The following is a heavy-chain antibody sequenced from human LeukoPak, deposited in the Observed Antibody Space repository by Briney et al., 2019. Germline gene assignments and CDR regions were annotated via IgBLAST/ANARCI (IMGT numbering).Heavy chain of an antibody. Sequence: ASVKVSCKASGGTFSSYAISWVRQAPGQGLEWMGWIGGYTGHTNYVQKFQGRVTMTTDTSTSTAYMELRSLTSDDTAVYYCARDGSCSGGSCAMDGWFDPWGQGTLVTVSS. J-gene: IGHJ5*02. D-gene: IGHD2-15*01. CDR1: GGTFSSYA. CDR3: ARDGSCSGGSCAMDGWFDP. V-gene: IGHV1-18*01. CDR2: IGGYTGHT.